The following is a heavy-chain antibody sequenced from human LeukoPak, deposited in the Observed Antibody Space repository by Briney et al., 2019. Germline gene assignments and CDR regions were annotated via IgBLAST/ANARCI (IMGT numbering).Heavy chain of an antibody. CDR1: GFTFSSYW. CDR2: INSDGSST. J-gene: IGHJ4*02. V-gene: IGHV3-74*01. D-gene: IGHD3-10*01. CDR3: ARVTMVRGVIAQYYFDY. Sequence: GGSLRLSCAASGFTFSSYWMHWVRQAPGKGLVWVSRINSDGSSTSYADSVKGRFTISRDNAKNTLYLQMNSLRAEDTAVYYCARVTMVRGVIAQYYFDYWGQGTLVTVSS.